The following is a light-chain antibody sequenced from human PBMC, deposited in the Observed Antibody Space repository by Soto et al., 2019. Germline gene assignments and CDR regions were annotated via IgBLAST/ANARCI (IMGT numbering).Light chain of an antibody. CDR3: AAWDDSLNGWV. J-gene: IGLJ3*02. CDR1: SSNIGSNT. V-gene: IGLV1-44*01. Sequence: QSVLTQPPSASGTPGQRVTISCSGSSSNIGSNTVNWYQQLPGTAPKLLIYSNNQRPSGVPDRFSSSKSGTSASLAISGLQSEDEADYYCAAWDDSLNGWVVGGGTQLTV. CDR2: SNN.